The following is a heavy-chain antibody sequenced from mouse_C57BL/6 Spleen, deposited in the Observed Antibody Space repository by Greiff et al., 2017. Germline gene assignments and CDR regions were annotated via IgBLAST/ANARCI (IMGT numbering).Heavy chain of an antibody. CDR2: IHPNSGST. V-gene: IGHV1-64*01. D-gene: IGHD1-1*01. CDR3: ARGYYGSSYDAMDY. CDR1: GYTFTSYW. Sequence: VQLVESGAELVKPGASVKLSCKASGYTFTSYWMHWVKQRPGQGLEWIGMIHPNSGSTNYNEKFKSKATLTVDKSSSTAYMQLSSLTSEDAAVYYCARGYYGSSYDAMDYWGQGTSVTVSS. J-gene: IGHJ4*01.